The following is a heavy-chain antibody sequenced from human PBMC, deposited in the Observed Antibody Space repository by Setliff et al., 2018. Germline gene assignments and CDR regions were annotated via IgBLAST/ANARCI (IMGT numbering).Heavy chain of an antibody. D-gene: IGHD2-21*02. Sequence: SETLSLTCSLHRVTFSGYYWAWIRQVPGKGLEWIGEITYDGETNYNPSLKSRVTISVDTSKNQFSLKLSSVTAADTAVYYCARRGYGGNSGYYYYYMDVWGKGTTVTVSS. CDR3: ARRGYGGNSGYYYYYMDV. J-gene: IGHJ6*03. CDR2: ITYDGET. V-gene: IGHV4-34*01. CDR1: RVTFSGYY.